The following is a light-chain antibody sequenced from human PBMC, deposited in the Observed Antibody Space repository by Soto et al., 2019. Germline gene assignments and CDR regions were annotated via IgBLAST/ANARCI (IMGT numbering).Light chain of an antibody. J-gene: IGLJ2*01. CDR1: SSDVGGYNY. V-gene: IGLV2-14*01. CDR2: EVT. CDR3: TSYTRTTTLVV. Sequence: HSALTQPASVSGSPGQSITISCTGTSSDVGGYNYVSWYQHQPDKVPKLIIYEVTNRPSGVSNRFSASKSGNTASLTISGLQADDEADYYCTSYTRTTTLVVFGGGTKLTVL.